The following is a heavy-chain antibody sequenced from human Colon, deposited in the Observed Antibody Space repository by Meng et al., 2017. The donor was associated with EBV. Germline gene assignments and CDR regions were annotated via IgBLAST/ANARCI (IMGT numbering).Heavy chain of an antibody. J-gene: IGHJ4*02. CDR3: ARGKQDAWELLAY. V-gene: IGHV4-4*02. CDR2: IDDCGST. Sequence: APILESGPGLVNRSGTLFLTCGVSGVSISSNIRWTWVRQPPGKGLEWIGEIDDCGSTNYNTSLNSRISISLDKSKNHFSLKVNSVTAGDTAVYDWARGKQDAWELLAYWGQGALVTVSS. D-gene: IGHD1-26*01. CDR1: GVSISSNIR.